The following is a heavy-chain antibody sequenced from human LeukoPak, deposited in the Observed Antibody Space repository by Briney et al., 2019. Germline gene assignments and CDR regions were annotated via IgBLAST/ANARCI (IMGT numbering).Heavy chain of an antibody. D-gene: IGHD3-16*01. CDR2: IRYDGSNK. CDR3: ARDGRTRGNDAFDI. Sequence: GGSLRLSCAASGFTFSSYGIHWVRQAPGKGLEWVAFIRYDGSNKYYADSVKGRFTISRDNAKNSLYLQMNSLRAEDTAVYYCARDGRTRGNDAFDIWGQGTMVTVSS. J-gene: IGHJ3*02. CDR1: GFTFSSYG. V-gene: IGHV3-30*02.